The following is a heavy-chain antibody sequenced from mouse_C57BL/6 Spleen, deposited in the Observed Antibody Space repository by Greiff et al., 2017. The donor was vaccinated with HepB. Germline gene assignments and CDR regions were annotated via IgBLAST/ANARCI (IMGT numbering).Heavy chain of an antibody. V-gene: IGHV1-5*01. Sequence: EVQLQQSGPVLARPGASVKMSCKTSGYTFTSYWMHWVKQRPGQGLEWIGAIYPGNSDTSYNQKFKGKAKLTAVTSASTAYMELSSLTNEDSAVYYCTIYYDYDAYAMDYWGQGTSVTVSS. CDR1: GYTFTSYW. CDR3: TIYYDYDAYAMDY. CDR2: IYPGNSDT. J-gene: IGHJ4*01. D-gene: IGHD2-4*01.